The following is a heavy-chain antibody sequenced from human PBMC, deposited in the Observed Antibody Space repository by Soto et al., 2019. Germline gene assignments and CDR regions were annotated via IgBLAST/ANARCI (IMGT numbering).Heavy chain of an antibody. CDR1: GGSISSNY. CDR3: ARYRREAVAGYTFDN. J-gene: IGHJ5*02. CDR2: VYNSGST. D-gene: IGHD6-13*01. Sequence: SETLSLTCTVSGGSISSNYWTWIRQPPGKGLEWIGYVYNSGSTNYNPSLKSRVTISEDTSKRQFSLKVNSMTAADTAVYYCARYRREAVAGYTFDNWGQGILVTVSS. V-gene: IGHV4-59*01.